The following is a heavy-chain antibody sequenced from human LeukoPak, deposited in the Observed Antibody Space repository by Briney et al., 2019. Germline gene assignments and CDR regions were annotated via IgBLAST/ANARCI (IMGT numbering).Heavy chain of an antibody. CDR3: AKCIVGATGYFDY. V-gene: IGHV3-23*01. CDR1: GFTFSSYA. J-gene: IGHJ4*02. CDR2: ISGSGGST. Sequence: GGSLRLSCAASGFTFSSYAMSWVRQAPGKGVEWVSAISGSGGSTYYADFVKGRFTISRDNSKNTLYLQMNSLRAEDTAVYYCAKCIVGATGYFDYWGQGTLVTVSS. D-gene: IGHD1-26*01.